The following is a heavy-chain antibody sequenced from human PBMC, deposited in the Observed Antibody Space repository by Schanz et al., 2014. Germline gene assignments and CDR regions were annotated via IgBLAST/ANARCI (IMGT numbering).Heavy chain of an antibody. CDR2: INHGGST. D-gene: IGHD3-22*01. Sequence: QVQLQQWGAGLLKPSETLSLTCAVYGGSFSGYYWSWIRQPPGKGLEWIAEINHGGSTNYNPSLKSRVTISVHPSKNQFSLKLRSVTAADTAVYYCARGTRERLLLRSWQFAFDIWGQGTMVTVSS. CDR3: ARGTRERLLLRSWQFAFDI. V-gene: IGHV4-34*01. CDR1: GGSFSGYY. J-gene: IGHJ3*02.